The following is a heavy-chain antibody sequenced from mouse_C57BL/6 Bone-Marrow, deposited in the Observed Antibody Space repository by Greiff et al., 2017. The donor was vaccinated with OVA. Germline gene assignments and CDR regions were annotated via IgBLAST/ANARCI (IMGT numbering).Heavy chain of an antibody. CDR2: IDPSDSET. Sequence: QVQLQQPGAELVRPGSSVKLSCKASGYTFTSYWMHWVKPRPIQGLEWIGNIDPSDSETHYNQKFTDKATLTVDKSSSTAYMQLSSLTSEDSAVYYFARPPLPTDEWDWYFDVWGTGTTVTVSS. CDR1: GYTFTSYW. D-gene: IGHD2-10*01. CDR3: ARPPLPTDEWDWYFDV. J-gene: IGHJ1*03. V-gene: IGHV1-52*01.